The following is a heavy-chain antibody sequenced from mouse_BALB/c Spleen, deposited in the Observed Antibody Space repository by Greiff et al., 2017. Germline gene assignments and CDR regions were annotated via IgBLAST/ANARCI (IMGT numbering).Heavy chain of an antibody. V-gene: IGHV5-6*01. CDR3: AKIYDGYYYY. J-gene: IGHJ3*01. D-gene: IGHD2-3*01. Sequence: EVQLVESGGDLVKPGGSLKLSCAASGFTFSSYGMSWVRQTPDKRLEWVATISSGGSYTYYPDSVKGRFTISRDNAKNTLYLQMSSLKSEDTAMYYCAKIYDGYYYYWGQGTLVTVSA. CDR1: GFTFSSYG. CDR2: ISSGGSYT.